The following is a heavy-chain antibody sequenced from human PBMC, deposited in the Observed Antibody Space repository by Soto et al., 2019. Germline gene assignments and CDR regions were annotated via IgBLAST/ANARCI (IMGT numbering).Heavy chain of an antibody. Sequence: EVLLVESGGGLVQPGGSLRLSCAASGFSFSSYWMHWVRQAPGKGLVWVSRINTDGSSTSYADSVKGRFTFSRDNAKNTLYLQMNSLRAEDTAVYYCAREVGTTWFDPWGQGTLVTVSS. CDR3: AREVGTTWFDP. D-gene: IGHD1-1*01. V-gene: IGHV3-74*01. CDR1: GFSFSSYW. CDR2: INTDGSST. J-gene: IGHJ5*02.